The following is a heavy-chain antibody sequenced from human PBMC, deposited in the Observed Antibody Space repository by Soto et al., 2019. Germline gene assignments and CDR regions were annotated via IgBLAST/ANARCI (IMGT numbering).Heavy chain of an antibody. D-gene: IGHD6-19*01. CDR3: ARSGSGSGWL. J-gene: IGHJ4*02. CDR2: IYYSGST. Sequence: WSWIRQPPGKGLEWIGYIYYSGSTKYNPSLRSRVTISVDTSKNQFSLKLTSVTAADTAVYYCARSGSGSGWLGGQGTLVTVSS. V-gene: IGHV4-59*13.